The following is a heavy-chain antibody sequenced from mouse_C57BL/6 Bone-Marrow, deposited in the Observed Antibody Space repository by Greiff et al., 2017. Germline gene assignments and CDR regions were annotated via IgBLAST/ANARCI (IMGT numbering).Heavy chain of an antibody. D-gene: IGHD2-3*01. CDR3: ARDGGWPPYWYFDV. CDR1: GFSLTSYA. V-gene: IGHV2-9-1*01. J-gene: IGHJ1*03. CDR2: IWTGGGT. Sequence: VMLVESGPGLVAPSQSLSITCTVSGFSLTSYAISWVRQPPGKGLEWLGVIWTGGGTNYNSALKSRLSICKDNSTCQVFLKMNSMQTDDTARYYCARDGGWPPYWYFDVWGTGTTVTVSS.